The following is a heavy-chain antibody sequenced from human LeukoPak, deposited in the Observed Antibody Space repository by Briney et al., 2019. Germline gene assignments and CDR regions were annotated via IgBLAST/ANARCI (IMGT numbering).Heavy chain of an antibody. V-gene: IGHV3-9*01. Sequence: GGSLRLSCAASGFTFNSYNMNWVRQAPGKGLEWVSGISWNSATIGYADSLKGRFTISRDNAKNSLYLQMNSLRTDDTALYYCAKARYGSGPGTFDIWGQGKMVTVSS. CDR2: ISWNSATI. J-gene: IGHJ3*02. CDR3: AKARYGSGPGTFDI. CDR1: GFTFNSYN. D-gene: IGHD3-10*01.